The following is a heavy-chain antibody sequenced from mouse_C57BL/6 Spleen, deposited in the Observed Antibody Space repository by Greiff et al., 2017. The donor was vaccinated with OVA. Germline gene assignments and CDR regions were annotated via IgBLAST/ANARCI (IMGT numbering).Heavy chain of an antibody. CDR2: IYPGDGDT. D-gene: IGHD2-4*01. J-gene: IGHJ3*01. CDR1: GYAFSSSW. Sequence: VHLVESGPELVKPGASVKISCKASGYAFSSSWMNWVKQRPGKGLEWIGRIYPGDGDTNYNGKFKGKATLTADKSSSTAYMQLSSLTSEDSAVYFCARQRNDYDVAYWGQGTLVTVSA. CDR3: ARQRNDYDVAY. V-gene: IGHV1-82*01.